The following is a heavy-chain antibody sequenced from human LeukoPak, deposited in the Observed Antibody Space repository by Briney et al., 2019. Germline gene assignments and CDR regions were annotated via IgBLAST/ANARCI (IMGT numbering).Heavy chain of an antibody. Sequence: ASVKVSCKASGYTFTGYYMHWVRQAPGQGLEWMGWINPNSGGTNYAQKFQGRVTMTRDTSISTAYMELSGLRSDDTAVYYCARGVSSSWYYFDYWGQGTLVTVSS. CDR1: GYTFTGYY. J-gene: IGHJ4*02. CDR3: ARGVSSSWYYFDY. V-gene: IGHV1-2*02. D-gene: IGHD6-13*01. CDR2: INPNSGGT.